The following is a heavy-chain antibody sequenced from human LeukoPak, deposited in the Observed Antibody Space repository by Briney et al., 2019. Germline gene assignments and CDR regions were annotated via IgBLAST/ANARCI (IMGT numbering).Heavy chain of an antibody. J-gene: IGHJ4*02. CDR1: GGSISSYY. V-gene: IGHV4-59*08. CDR3: ARHVSGDGYQGLDYFDY. CDR2: IYYRGST. Sequence: SETLSLTCTVSGGSISSYYWSWIRQPPGKGLEWIGYIYYRGSTNYNPSLKSRVTISVDTSENQFSLKLSSVTAADTAVYYCARHVSGDGYQGLDYFDYWGQGTLVTVSS. D-gene: IGHD2-2*01.